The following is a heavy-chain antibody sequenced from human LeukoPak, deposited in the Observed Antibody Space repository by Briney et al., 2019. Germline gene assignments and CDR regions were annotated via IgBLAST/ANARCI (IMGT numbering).Heavy chain of an antibody. D-gene: IGHD5-24*01. CDR1: GFTFSSYA. V-gene: IGHV3-23*01. J-gene: IGHJ4*02. Sequence: RSGGPLRLSCAASGFTFSSYAISWVRQAPGKGLEWVSAFSGSGGDTYYADSVKGRFTISRDNSKNTLYLQMNSLRAEDTAVYYCAKSGYNRFDYWGQGTLVTVSS. CDR3: AKSGYNRFDY. CDR2: FSGSGGDT.